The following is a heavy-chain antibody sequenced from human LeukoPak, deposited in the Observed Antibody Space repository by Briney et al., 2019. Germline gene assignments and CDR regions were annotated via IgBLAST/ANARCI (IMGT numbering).Heavy chain of an antibody. Sequence: ASVKVSCNASGYTFTDYCMHRERHPPGQGLEWMGWIYPNSGGTNYAQNFQGRVTMTRDTSISTAYMGLSRLRSDDTAVYFCARGRSDYYLDSWGQGTLVTVSS. CDR3: ARGRSDYYLDS. CDR2: IYPNSGGT. J-gene: IGHJ4*02. CDR1: GYTFTDYC. V-gene: IGHV1-2*02. D-gene: IGHD3-10*01.